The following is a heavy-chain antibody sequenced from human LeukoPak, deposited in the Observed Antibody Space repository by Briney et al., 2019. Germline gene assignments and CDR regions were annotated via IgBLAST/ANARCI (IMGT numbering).Heavy chain of an antibody. J-gene: IGHJ4*02. CDR1: GGSISSCDYY. CDR2: IYYSGST. V-gene: IGHV4-30-4*01. Sequence: SETLSLTCTVSGGSISSCDYYWSWIRQPPGKGLDWIRYIYYSGSTYYNPTRKIRVTISVYTSKNHFSLKLSSVPAADTAVYYCARAPDYDYFWGSYRQAYFFDYWGEGTLVTVSS. D-gene: IGHD3-16*02. CDR3: ARAPDYDYFWGSYRQAYFFDY.